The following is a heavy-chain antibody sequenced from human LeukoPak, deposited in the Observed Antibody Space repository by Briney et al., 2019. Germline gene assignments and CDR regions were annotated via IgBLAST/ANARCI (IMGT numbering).Heavy chain of an antibody. CDR1: GGSISSYY. Sequence: SETLSLTCTVSGGSISSYYWSWIRQPPGKGLEWIGEINHSGSTNYNPSIKSRVTISVDTSKDQFSLKLSSVTAADTAVYYCARRGPGLYDSRLYYFDYWGQGTLVTVSS. D-gene: IGHD3-22*01. V-gene: IGHV4-34*01. J-gene: IGHJ4*02. CDR3: ARRGPGLYDSRLYYFDY. CDR2: INHSGST.